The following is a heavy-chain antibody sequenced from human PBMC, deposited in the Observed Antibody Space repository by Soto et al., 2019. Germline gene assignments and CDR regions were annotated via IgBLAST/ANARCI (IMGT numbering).Heavy chain of an antibody. CDR1: GFTFSSYA. J-gene: IGHJ4*02. CDR3: AKTIPPRELVGALFDY. D-gene: IGHD6-13*01. CDR2: ISGSGGST. Sequence: GGSLRLSCAASGFTFSSYAMSWVRQAPGKGLEWVSAISGSGGSTYYADSVKGRFTISRDNSKNTLYLQMNSLRAEDTAVYYGAKTIPPRELVGALFDYWGQGTLVTVSS. V-gene: IGHV3-23*01.